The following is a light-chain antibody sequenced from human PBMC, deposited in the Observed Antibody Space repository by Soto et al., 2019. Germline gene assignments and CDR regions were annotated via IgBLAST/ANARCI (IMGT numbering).Light chain of an antibody. V-gene: IGLV2-14*01. CDR1: SSDVGGHNY. Sequence: QSALTQPASVSGSPGQSITISCTGTSSDVGGHNYVSWYQHHPGKSPKLMIYEVSNRPSGVSNRFSGSKSGNTASLTISGLQAEDEADYYCSSHTSSSTLVVFGGGTKLTVL. CDR3: SSHTSSSTLVV. J-gene: IGLJ2*01. CDR2: EVS.